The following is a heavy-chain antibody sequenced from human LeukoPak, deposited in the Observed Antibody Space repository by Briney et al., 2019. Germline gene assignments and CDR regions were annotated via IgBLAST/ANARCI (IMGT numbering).Heavy chain of an antibody. CDR3: AKAPLITMVRGVISSYFDY. Sequence: GGSLRLSCAASGFTFSSYAMSWVRQAPGKGLEWVSAISGSGGSTYYADSVKGRFTISRDNSKNTLYLQMNSLRAEDTAVYYCAKAPLITMVRGVISSYFDYWGQGTLVTVSS. V-gene: IGHV3-23*01. D-gene: IGHD3-10*01. CDR1: GFTFSSYA. J-gene: IGHJ4*02. CDR2: ISGSGGST.